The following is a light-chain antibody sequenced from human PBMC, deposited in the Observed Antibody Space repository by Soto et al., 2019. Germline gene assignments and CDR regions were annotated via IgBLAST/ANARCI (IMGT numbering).Light chain of an antibody. CDR2: AAS. CDR1: QSISSY. J-gene: IGKJ3*01. V-gene: IGKV1-39*01. Sequence: DFQMTQSPSSLSASVGDRVTITCRASQSISSYLNWYQQKPGKAPKLLIYAASSLQSGVPSRFSGSGSGTDFTLTISSLQPEDFATYYCQQSYSTPLIFGPGTKVDIK. CDR3: QQSYSTPLI.